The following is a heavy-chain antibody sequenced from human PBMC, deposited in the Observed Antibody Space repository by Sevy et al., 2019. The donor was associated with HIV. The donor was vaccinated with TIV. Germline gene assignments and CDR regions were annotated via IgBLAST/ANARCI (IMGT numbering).Heavy chain of an antibody. V-gene: IGHV1-24*01. D-gene: IGHD3-22*01. Sequence: ASVKVSCKVSGYSVIEFSMHWVRQAPGKGLEWMGTFDPEDDETIYAQKIRGRVTMTEDTSTVTAYMELSSLRSEDTAVYYCATTKDYYDSSGYPFDYWGQGTLVTVSS. CDR2: FDPEDDET. J-gene: IGHJ4*02. CDR3: ATTKDYYDSSGYPFDY. CDR1: GYSVIEFS.